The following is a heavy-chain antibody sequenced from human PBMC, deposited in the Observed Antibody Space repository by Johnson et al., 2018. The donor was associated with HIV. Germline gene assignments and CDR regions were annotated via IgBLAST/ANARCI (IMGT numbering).Heavy chain of an antibody. CDR3: ARAHLISPKNAFEN. CDR1: GFTFSSFW. Sequence: VQLVESGGGLVQPGGSLRLSCAASGFTFSSFWMTWVRQAPGKGLEWVANINVDGTEKFYVDSVQGRFTISRDNVNNAVFLLLNSLKVEDTAVYCCARAHLISPKNAFENWGQGTMVTVSS. CDR2: INVDGTEK. V-gene: IGHV3-7*01. J-gene: IGHJ3*02. D-gene: IGHD3-3*02.